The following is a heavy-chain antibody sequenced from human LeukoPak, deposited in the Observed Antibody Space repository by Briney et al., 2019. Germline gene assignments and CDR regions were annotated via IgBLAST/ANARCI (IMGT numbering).Heavy chain of an antibody. CDR1: GYTFTSYD. CDR3: ARGDDWFDP. J-gene: IGHJ5*02. CDR2: MNPNSGNT. V-gene: IGHV1-8*01. Sequence: ASVKVSCNASGYTFTSYDINWMRHPPGQGLEWMGWMNPNSGNTGYAQKFQGRVTMTRNTSISTAYMELSSLRSEDTAVYYCARGDDWFDPWGQGTLVTVSS.